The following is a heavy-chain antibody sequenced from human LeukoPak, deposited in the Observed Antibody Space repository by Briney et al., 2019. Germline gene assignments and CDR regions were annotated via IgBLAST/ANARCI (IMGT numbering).Heavy chain of an antibody. D-gene: IGHD1-26*01. J-gene: IGHJ3*02. V-gene: IGHV4-34*01. CDR1: GGSFSGYY. Sequence: SETLSLTCAVYGGSFSGYYWSWIRQPPGKGLEWIGEINHSGSTNYNPSLGSRVTISVDTPENQFSLKLRSMTAADTAVYYCARDRGGIVGDTNAFDIWGQGTMVTVSS. CDR3: ARDRGGIVGDTNAFDI. CDR2: INHSGST.